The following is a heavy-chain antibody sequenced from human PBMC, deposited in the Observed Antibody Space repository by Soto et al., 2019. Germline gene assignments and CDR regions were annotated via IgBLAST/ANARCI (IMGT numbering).Heavy chain of an antibody. V-gene: IGHV1-69*06. CDR2: IIPLFDPP. CDR1: GGLFSSYA. D-gene: IGHD2-15*01. CDR3: ARGCGGGTCYAGGDN. J-gene: IGHJ4*02. Sequence: QVQLVQSGAEVKKPGSSVRLSCKVSGGLFSSYAISWVRQAPGQGLQWMGGIIPLFDPPKYAQKFQGRVTITADKSRSTVYMELSSLKSEDTALYYCARGCGGGTCYAGGDNWGQGTLVAVSS.